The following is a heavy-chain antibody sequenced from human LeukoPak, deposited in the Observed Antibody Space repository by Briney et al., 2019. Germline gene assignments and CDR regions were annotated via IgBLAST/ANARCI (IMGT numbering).Heavy chain of an antibody. J-gene: IGHJ5*02. V-gene: IGHV3-23*01. CDR1: GFTFSSYA. CDR2: ISGSGGST. D-gene: IGHD3-3*01. Sequence: GGSLRLSCAASGFTFSSYAMSWVRQAPGKGLEWVSAISGSGGSTYYADSVKGRFTISRDNSKNTLYLQMNSLRVEDTAVYYCAKDSEYYDFWSNNNWFDPWGQGTLVTVSS. CDR3: AKDSEYYDFWSNNNWFDP.